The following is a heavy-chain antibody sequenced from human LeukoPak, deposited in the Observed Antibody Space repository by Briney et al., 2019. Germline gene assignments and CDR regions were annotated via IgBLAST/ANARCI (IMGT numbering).Heavy chain of an antibody. CDR2: IYYSGST. CDR1: GGSISSSSYY. CDR3: ARDRWLGY. Sequence: SETLSLTCTVSGGSISSSSYYWSWVRQPPGEGLEWIGYIYYSGSTNYNPSLKSRVTISVDTSKNQFSLKVSSVTAADTAVYYCARDRWLGYWGQGTLVTVSS. V-gene: IGHV4-61*01. J-gene: IGHJ4*02. D-gene: IGHD5-18*01.